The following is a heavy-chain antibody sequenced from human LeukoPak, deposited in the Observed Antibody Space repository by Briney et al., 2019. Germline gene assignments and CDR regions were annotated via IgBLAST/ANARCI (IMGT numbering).Heavy chain of an antibody. V-gene: IGHV1-3*01. CDR2: INAGNGNT. CDR1: GYTFTNYA. D-gene: IGHD5/OR15-5a*01. CDR3: ARVISDCANFNCFKGYFDY. Sequence: ASVKVSCKASGYTFTNYAIHWVRQAPGQSLEWLGWINAGNGNTKYSQKFQARVTFTRDTSANTAYMELCSLRSEDTTIYFCARVISDCANFNCFKGYFDYWGQGTPVTVSS. J-gene: IGHJ4*01.